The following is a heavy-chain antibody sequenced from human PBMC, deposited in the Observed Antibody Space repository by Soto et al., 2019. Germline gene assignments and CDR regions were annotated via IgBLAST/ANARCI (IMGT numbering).Heavy chain of an antibody. V-gene: IGHV4-59*08. CDR1: GGSISSYY. Sequence: SETLSLTCTVSGGSISSYYWSWIRQPPGKGLEWIGYIYYSGSTHYNPSLESRVTISVDTSKNQFSLKVSSVTAADTAVYYCARLGGYCSTTSCYGYYGMDVWGQGTTVTVSS. CDR3: ARLGGYCSTTSCYGYYGMDV. D-gene: IGHD2-2*01. CDR2: IYYSGST. J-gene: IGHJ6*02.